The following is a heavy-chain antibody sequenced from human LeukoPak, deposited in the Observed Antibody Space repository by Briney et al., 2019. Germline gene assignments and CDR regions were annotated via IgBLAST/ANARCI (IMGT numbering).Heavy chain of an antibody. CDR3: ARLRLGDDAFDI. J-gene: IGHJ3*02. D-gene: IGHD1-26*01. Sequence: QTLSLTCALSGDRFSSNSAAWYWIRQSPSRGLEWLGRTYYRSKWYNDYAVSVKSRITINPDTSKNQFSLQLNSVTPEDTAVYYCARLRLGDDAFDIWGQGTMVTVSS. CDR2: TYYRSKWYN. V-gene: IGHV6-1*01. CDR1: GDRFSSNSAA.